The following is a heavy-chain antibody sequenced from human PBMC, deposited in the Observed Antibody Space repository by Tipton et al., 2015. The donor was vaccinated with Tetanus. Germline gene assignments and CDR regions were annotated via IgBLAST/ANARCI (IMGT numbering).Heavy chain of an antibody. CDR1: GYTFTGYY. CDR2: IDPNSGGT. V-gene: IGHV1-2*02. Sequence: QVQLVQFGAELKKPGASLKVSCKASGYTFTGYYMYWVRQAPGQGLEWVGWIDPNSGGTIYAQNFQGRVTMTRDTSISTVYMELSRLRSDDTAVYYCARDRGDYIYYGMDVWGPGTTVTVSS. D-gene: IGHD3-22*01. J-gene: IGHJ6*02. CDR3: ARDRGDYIYYGMDV.